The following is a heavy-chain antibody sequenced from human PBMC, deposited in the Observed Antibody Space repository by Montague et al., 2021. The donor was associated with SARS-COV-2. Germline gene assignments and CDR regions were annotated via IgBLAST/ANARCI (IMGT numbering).Heavy chain of an antibody. CDR3: AHRGMIRGLIFDY. CDR2: IYLTGDK. V-gene: IGHV2-5*01. D-gene: IGHD3-10*01. Sequence: PALVKPTQTLTLTCTFSGFSLRSDDEGVAWIRQSPGQALEWLAVIYLTGDKRYSPSLQRRLTITKYTSENQVVLTMTNMDPVDTATYYCAHRGMIRGLIFDYWGQGTLVTVSS. CDR1: GFSLRSDDEG. J-gene: IGHJ4*02.